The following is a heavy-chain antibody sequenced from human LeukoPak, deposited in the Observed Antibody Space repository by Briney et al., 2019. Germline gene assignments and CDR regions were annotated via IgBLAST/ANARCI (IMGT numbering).Heavy chain of an antibody. CDR2: ISGSGGST. CDR3: ARDLLMITFGGATDY. D-gene: IGHD3-16*01. Sequence: GGSLRLSCAASGFTFSSYAMSWVRQAPGKGLEWVSAISGSGGSTYYADSVKGRFTISRDNSKNTLYLRMNSLRAEDTAVYYCARDLLMITFGGATDYWGQGTLVTVSS. CDR1: GFTFSSYA. V-gene: IGHV3-23*01. J-gene: IGHJ4*02.